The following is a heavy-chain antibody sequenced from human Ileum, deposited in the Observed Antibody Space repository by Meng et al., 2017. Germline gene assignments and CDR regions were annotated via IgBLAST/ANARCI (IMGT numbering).Heavy chain of an antibody. CDR2: TYYRSKWSS. D-gene: IGHD6-19*01. CDR3: ARKAVAVGTFDY. Sequence: VPLQQSGPGLWKPPQTPSLPWAISGDSVSINSAAWNWIRQSPSRGLEWLGRTYYRSKWSSDYAVSVRGRITINADTSKNQFSLQLNSVTPDDTAVYYCARKAVAVGTFDYWGQGTLVTVSS. V-gene: IGHV6-1*01. CDR1: GDSVSINSAA. J-gene: IGHJ4*02.